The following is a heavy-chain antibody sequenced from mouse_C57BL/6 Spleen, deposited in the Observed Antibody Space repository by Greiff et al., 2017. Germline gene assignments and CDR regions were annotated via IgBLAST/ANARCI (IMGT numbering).Heavy chain of an antibody. Sequence: QVQLQQSGAELAKPGASVKLSCKASGYTFTSYWMHWVKQRPGQGLEWIGYINPSSGYTKYNQKFKDKATLTADKSSSTAYMQLSSLTYDDSAVYYCSRYYYGSSSTERYFDYWGQGTTLTVSS. D-gene: IGHD1-1*01. CDR1: GYTFTSYW. V-gene: IGHV1-7*01. CDR2: INPSSGYT. CDR3: SRYYYGSSSTERYFDY. J-gene: IGHJ2*01.